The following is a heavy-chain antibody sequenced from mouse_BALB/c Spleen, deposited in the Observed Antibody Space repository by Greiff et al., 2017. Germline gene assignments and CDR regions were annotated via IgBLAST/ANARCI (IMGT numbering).Heavy chain of an antibody. CDR2: IYPGNGGT. Sequence: QVQLQQSGAELVRSGASVKMSCKASGYTFTSYNMHWVKQTPGQGLEWIGYIYPGNGGTNYNQKFKGKATLTADTSSSTAYMQISSLTSEDSAVYFCTKRCYRYDRGVYFDYWGQGTTLTVSS. CDR3: TKRCYRYDRGVYFDY. J-gene: IGHJ2*01. D-gene: IGHD2-14*01. CDR1: GYTFTSYN. V-gene: IGHV1-12*01.